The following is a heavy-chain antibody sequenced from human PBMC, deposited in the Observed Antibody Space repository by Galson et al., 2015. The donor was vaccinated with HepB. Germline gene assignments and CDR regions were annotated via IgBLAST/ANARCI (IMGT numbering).Heavy chain of an antibody. CDR1: GFTFSSYW. D-gene: IGHD7-27*01. V-gene: IGHV3-74*01. CDR2: FNSDGSST. CDR3: AGSSLGTAYYYGMDV. Sequence: SLRLSCAASGFTFSSYWMHWVRQVPGKGLVWASRFNSDGSSTTYADSVKGRFTISRDSAKKTMYLQMNSLRAEDTAVYYCAGSSLGTAYYYGMDVWGQGTTVIVSS. J-gene: IGHJ6*02.